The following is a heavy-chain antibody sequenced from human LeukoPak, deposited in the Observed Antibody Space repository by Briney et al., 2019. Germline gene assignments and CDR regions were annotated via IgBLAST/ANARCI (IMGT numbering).Heavy chain of an antibody. V-gene: IGHV1-2*02. CDR1: GYTFTGYY. CDR2: INPNSGGT. J-gene: IGHJ6*03. D-gene: IGHD1-26*01. CDR3: ARGYTSGSYYIHYYYMDV. Sequence: ASVKVSCKAPGYTFTGYYMHWVRQAPGQGLEWMGWINPNSGGTNYAQKFQGRVTMTRDTSISTAYMELSRLRSDDTAVYYCARGYTSGSYYIHYYYMDVWGKGTTVTISS.